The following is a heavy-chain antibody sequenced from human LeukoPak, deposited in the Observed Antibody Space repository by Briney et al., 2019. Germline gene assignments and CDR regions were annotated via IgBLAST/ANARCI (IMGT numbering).Heavy chain of an antibody. J-gene: IGHJ5*02. CDR1: EYTFTDYY. CDR2: VDPEDGET. D-gene: IGHD6-19*01. Sequence: GASVKASCKASEYTFTDYYMHWVQQAPGKGLEWMGRVDPEDGETIYADKFQGRVTITADTSTDTAYMELSSLRSEDTAVYYCARGRLVYVGDWFDPWGQGTLVTVSS. CDR3: ARGRLVYVGDWFDP. V-gene: IGHV1-69-2*01.